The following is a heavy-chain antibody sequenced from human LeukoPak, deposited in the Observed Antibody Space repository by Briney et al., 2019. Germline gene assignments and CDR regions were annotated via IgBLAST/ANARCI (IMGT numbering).Heavy chain of an antibody. CDR3: AKWGKYCSSTSCYTYFDY. CDR1: GFTFSSYA. V-gene: IGHV3-23*01. D-gene: IGHD2-2*02. J-gene: IGHJ4*02. CDR2: ISGSGGST. Sequence: GGSLRHSCAASGFTFSSYAMSWVRQAPGKGLEWVSAISGSGGSTYYADSVKGRFTISRDNSKNTLYLQMNSLRAEDTAVYYCAKWGKYCSSTSCYTYFDYWGQGTLVTVSS.